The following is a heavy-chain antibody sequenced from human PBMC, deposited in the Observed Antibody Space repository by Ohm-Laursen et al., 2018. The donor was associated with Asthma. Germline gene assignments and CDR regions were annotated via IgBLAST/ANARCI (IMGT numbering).Heavy chain of an antibody. CDR3: AKESPYLYYYDNDAFDI. Sequence: SLRLSCTASGFTIRSYAMHWVRQAPGKGLEWVAVGGSYYDGGLKYYADSVNGRFTVSRDDSKNTLYLQMNSLRAEDTAVYYCAKESPYLYYYDNDAFDIWGQGTMVTVSS. CDR2: GGSYYDGGLK. J-gene: IGHJ3*02. CDR1: GFTIRSYA. D-gene: IGHD3-22*01. V-gene: IGHV3-30-3*01.